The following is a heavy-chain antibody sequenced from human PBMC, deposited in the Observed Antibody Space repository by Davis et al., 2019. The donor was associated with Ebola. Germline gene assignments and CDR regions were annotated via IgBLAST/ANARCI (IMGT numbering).Heavy chain of an antibody. Sequence: PGGSLRLSCAASGFTFSDYYMSWIRQAPGKGLEWVSYISSSGSTIYYADSVKGRFTISRDNSKNTLYLQMNSLRAEDTAVYYCATDIVVVVAAPFDYWGQGTLVTVSS. V-gene: IGHV3-11*01. CDR2: ISSSGSTI. D-gene: IGHD2-15*01. CDR3: ATDIVVVVAAPFDY. CDR1: GFTFSDYY. J-gene: IGHJ4*02.